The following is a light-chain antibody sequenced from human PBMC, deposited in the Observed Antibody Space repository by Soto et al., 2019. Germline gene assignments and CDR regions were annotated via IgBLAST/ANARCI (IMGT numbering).Light chain of an antibody. CDR2: EVS. V-gene: IGLV2-14*01. J-gene: IGLJ1*01. Sequence: QSALTQPASVSGSPGQSITISCTGTSSDVGGYNYVSWYQHHPGKAPKVMIYEVSNRPSGVSNRFSGSKSGNKASLTISGLQAEDEADYYCTSYTSSSTPVFGTGTKLTVL. CDR1: SSDVGGYNY. CDR3: TSYTSSSTPV.